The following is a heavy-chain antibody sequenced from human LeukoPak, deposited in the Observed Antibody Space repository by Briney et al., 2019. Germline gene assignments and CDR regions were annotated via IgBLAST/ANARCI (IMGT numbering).Heavy chain of an antibody. J-gene: IGHJ4*02. CDR3: ARAVGTVVTAGPPDY. Sequence: ASVKVSCKASGYTFTGYYMHWVRHAPGQGLEWMGWINPNSGGTNYAQKFQGRVTMTRDTSISTAYMELSRLRSDDTAVYYCARAVGTVVTAGPPDYGGQGTLVTVSS. CDR1: GYTFTGYY. CDR2: INPNSGGT. D-gene: IGHD2-15*01. V-gene: IGHV1-2*02.